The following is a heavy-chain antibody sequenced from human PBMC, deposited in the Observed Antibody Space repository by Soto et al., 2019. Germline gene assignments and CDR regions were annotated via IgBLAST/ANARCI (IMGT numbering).Heavy chain of an antibody. CDR3: AKDVGYSCCEVWYFDL. CDR2: TSYHGNKE. D-gene: IGHD5-12*01. Sequence: QVQLVESGGGVVQPGRSLRLSCAASGFTFSTCGMHWVRQAPGKGLEWVALTSYHGNKEYYADSVKGRFTISRDNSKNTLYLQMNSLRAEDTAVYYCAKDVGYSCCEVWYFDLWGRGTLVTVSS. CDR1: GFTFSTCG. V-gene: IGHV3-30*18. J-gene: IGHJ2*01.